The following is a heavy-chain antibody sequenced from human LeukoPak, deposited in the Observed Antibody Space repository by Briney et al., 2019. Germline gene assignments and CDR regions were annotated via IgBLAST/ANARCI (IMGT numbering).Heavy chain of an antibody. CDR2: IYTGGNT. Sequence: GGSLRLSCAASGFTVSSNYMSWVRQAPGRGLEWVSIIYTGGNTYYADSVKGRFTITRDNPKNTLSLQMNSLRAEDTAVYYCARDGLAAATLHWCFDLWGRGTLVTVSS. D-gene: IGHD2-15*01. CDR3: ARDGLAAATLHWCFDL. CDR1: GFTVSSNY. V-gene: IGHV3-66*01. J-gene: IGHJ2*01.